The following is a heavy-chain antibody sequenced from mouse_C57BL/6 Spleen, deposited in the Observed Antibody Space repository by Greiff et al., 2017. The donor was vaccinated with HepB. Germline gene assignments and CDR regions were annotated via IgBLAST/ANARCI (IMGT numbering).Heavy chain of an antibody. CDR1: GYAFSSYW. CDR2: IYPGDGDT. V-gene: IGHV1-80*01. D-gene: IGHD4-1*01. J-gene: IGHJ1*03. Sequence: VKLMESGAELVKPGASVKISCKASGYAFSSYWMNWVKQRPGRGLEWIGQIYPGDGDTNYNGKFKGKATLTADKSSSTAYMQLSSLPSEDSAVYFCARWGANWGLHWYFDVWGTGTTVTVSS. CDR3: ARWGANWGLHWYFDV.